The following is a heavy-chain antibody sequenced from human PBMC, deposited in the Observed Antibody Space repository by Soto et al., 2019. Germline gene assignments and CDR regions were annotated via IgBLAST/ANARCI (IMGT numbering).Heavy chain of an antibody. CDR3: VRARGTTLRMDV. J-gene: IGHJ6*02. CDR2: ILYSEKN. CDR1: GASITSGGSY. V-gene: IGHV4-31*03. D-gene: IGHD3-10*01. Sequence: PSETLSLTCSVSGASITSGGSYWTWIRQHPGKGLEWIGNILYSEKNYYNPSLKSRVTISLDTSKNQFSLTVNSVTAADTAVHSCVRARGTTLRMDVWGQGTTGTVSS.